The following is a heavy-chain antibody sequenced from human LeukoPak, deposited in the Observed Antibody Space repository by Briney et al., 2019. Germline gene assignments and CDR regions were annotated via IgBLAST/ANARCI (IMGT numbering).Heavy chain of an antibody. CDR1: GGSISSNW. Sequence: SETLSLTCVVSGGSISSNWWSWVSQPPGKGLEWIGEIYHSGSTNYNPSLKSRVTMSVDNPKNEFFLKLSSVTAADTAVYYCAGSRVPYGLDVWGKGTTVTVSS. CDR2: IYHSGST. D-gene: IGHD1-26*01. J-gene: IGHJ6*04. CDR3: AGSRVPYGLDV. V-gene: IGHV4-4*02.